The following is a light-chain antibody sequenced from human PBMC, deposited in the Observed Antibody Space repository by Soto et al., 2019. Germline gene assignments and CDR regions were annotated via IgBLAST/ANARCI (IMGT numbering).Light chain of an antibody. V-gene: IGKV3-11*01. CDR3: QQRSNWPPV. CDR1: QSVSSN. Sequence: EMVMTQSPAALSVSPGERASLSCRAGQSVSSNLAWYQQKPGQAPRLLIYGASTRATGIPARFSGSGSGTDFTLTISSLEPEDFAVYYCQQRSNWPPVFGQGTRLEIK. CDR2: GAS. J-gene: IGKJ5*01.